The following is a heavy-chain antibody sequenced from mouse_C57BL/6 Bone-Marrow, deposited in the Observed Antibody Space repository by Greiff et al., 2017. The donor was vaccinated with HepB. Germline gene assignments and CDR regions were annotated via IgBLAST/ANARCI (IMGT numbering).Heavy chain of an antibody. J-gene: IGHJ2*01. CDR2: IWTGGGT. D-gene: IGHD1-1*01. CDR3: ARNYPCYQFPYFDY. V-gene: IGHV2-9-1*01. CDR1: GFSLTSYA. Sequence: VQVVESGPGLVAPSQSLSITCPVSGFSLTSYAISWVRQPPGKGLEWLGVIWTGGGTNYNSALKSRLSISKDNSKSQVFLKMNSLQTDDTARYYCARNYPCYQFPYFDYWGQGTTLTVSS.